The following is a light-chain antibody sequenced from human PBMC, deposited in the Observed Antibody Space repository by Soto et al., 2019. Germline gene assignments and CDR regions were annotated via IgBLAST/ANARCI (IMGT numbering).Light chain of an antibody. J-gene: IGLJ2*01. Sequence: QSVLTQPPSASGSPGQSVTISCTGTSSDVGGYNYVSWYQQHPGKAPKLMIYEVSKRPSGVPDRFSGSKSGNTASLTVSGLQVEGGGDYYCSSYAGSNVVFGGVTQLTVL. CDR3: SSYAGSNVV. CDR2: EVS. V-gene: IGLV2-8*01. CDR1: SSDVGGYNY.